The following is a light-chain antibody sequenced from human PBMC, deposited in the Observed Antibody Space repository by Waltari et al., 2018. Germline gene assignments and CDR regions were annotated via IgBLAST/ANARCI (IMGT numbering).Light chain of an antibody. V-gene: IGLV2-11*01. J-gene: IGLJ3*02. CDR3: CSYVGSNIYWV. CDR1: SSDVGGYNY. CDR2: DIN. Sequence: QSALTQPRSVSGSPGQSVTISCTGTSSDVGGYNYVSWYQQHQDKAPKLIIYDINKRPSGVPYRFSGSKSGNTASLTISGLQAEDEADYYCCSYVGSNIYWVFGGGTKLTVL.